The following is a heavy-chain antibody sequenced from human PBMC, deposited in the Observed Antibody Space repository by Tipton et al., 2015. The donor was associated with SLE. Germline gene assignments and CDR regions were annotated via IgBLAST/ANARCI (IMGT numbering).Heavy chain of an antibody. CDR1: GFTFSSYD. CDR3: AKGYRPSYIAAAGTDAFDI. CDR2: IGTAGDT. D-gene: IGHD6-13*01. V-gene: IGHV3-13*04. Sequence: SLRLSCAASGFTFSSYDMHWVRQATGKGLEWVSAIGTAGDTYYPGSVKGRFTISRDNSKNTLYLQMNSLRAEDTAVYYCAKGYRPSYIAAAGTDAFDIWGQGTMVTVSS. J-gene: IGHJ3*02.